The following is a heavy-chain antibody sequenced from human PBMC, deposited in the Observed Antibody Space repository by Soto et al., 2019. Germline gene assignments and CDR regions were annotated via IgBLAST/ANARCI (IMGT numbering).Heavy chain of an antibody. CDR3: ARVRSYSSGWYDIDY. D-gene: IGHD6-19*01. CDR2: INAGNGNT. CDR1: GYTFTSYA. V-gene: IGHV1-3*01. J-gene: IGHJ4*02. Sequence: ASVKVSCKASGYTFTSYAMHWVRQAPGQRLEWMGWINAGNGNTKYSQKFQGRVTITRDTSASTAYMELSSPRSEDTAVYYCARVRSYSSGWYDIDYWGQGTLVTVSS.